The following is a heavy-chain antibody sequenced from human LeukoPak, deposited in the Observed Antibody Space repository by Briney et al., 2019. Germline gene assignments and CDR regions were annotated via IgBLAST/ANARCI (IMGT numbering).Heavy chain of an antibody. CDR2: ISTGSSTI. Sequence: GGSLRLSCAASGFTFSSYSMNWVRRAPGKGLEWVSHISTGSSTIYYADSVKGRFTISRDNAKNSLYLQMNSLRAEDTAVYYCAELGITMIGGVWGKGTTVTISS. CDR1: GFTFSSYS. CDR3: AELGITMIGGV. J-gene: IGHJ6*04. V-gene: IGHV3-48*04. D-gene: IGHD3-10*02.